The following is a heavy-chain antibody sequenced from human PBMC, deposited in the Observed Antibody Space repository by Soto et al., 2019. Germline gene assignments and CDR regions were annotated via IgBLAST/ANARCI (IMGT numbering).Heavy chain of an antibody. Sequence: ASVKVSCKASGYTFTSYGISWVRQAPGQGLEWMGWISAYNGNTNYAQKLQGRVTMTTDTSTSTAYMELRSLRSDDTAVYYCARVKGYCSGGSCYSGGFGDYWGQGTLVTVSS. J-gene: IGHJ4*02. CDR2: ISAYNGNT. CDR3: ARVKGYCSGGSCYSGGFGDY. CDR1: GYTFTSYG. V-gene: IGHV1-18*01. D-gene: IGHD2-15*01.